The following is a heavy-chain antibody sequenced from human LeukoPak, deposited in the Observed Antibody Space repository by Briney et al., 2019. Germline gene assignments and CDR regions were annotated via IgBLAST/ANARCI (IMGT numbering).Heavy chain of an antibody. J-gene: IGHJ3*02. V-gene: IGHV1-46*01. CDR2: INPSGGST. CDR3: ARPGYGSGSYYTPGEAFDI. CDR1: GYTFTSYY. D-gene: IGHD3-10*01. Sequence: ASVKVSCKASGYTFTSYYMHWVRQAPGQGLEWMGIINPSGGSTSYAQKFQGRVTMTRDMSTSTVYMELSSLRSDDTAVYYCARPGYGSGSYYTPGEAFDIWGQGAMVTVSS.